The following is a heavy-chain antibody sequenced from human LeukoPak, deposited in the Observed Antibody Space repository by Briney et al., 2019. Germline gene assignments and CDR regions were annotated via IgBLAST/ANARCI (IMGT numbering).Heavy chain of an antibody. Sequence: GGSLRLSCAASGFTFSSYEMNWVRQAPGKGLEWVSYISSSGSTIYYADSVKGRFTISRDNAKNSLYLQMNSLRAEDTAVYYCAKWDYDSSGLDYWGQGTLVTVSS. D-gene: IGHD3-22*01. CDR3: AKWDYDSSGLDY. CDR2: ISSSGSTI. J-gene: IGHJ4*02. CDR1: GFTFSSYE. V-gene: IGHV3-48*03.